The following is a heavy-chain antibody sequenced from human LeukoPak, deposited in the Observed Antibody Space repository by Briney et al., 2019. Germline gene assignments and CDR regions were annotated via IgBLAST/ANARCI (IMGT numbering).Heavy chain of an antibody. D-gene: IGHD3-10*01. V-gene: IGHV3-74*01. CDR3: ASLPTPYHGSGGSGMDV. J-gene: IGHJ6*02. CDR1: GFTFSTHW. CDR2: ISGDGSMT. Sequence: GGSLRLSCAASGFTFSTHWMYWVRQAPGRELVWVPRISGDGSMTSYADSVKGRFTISRDNAKDTLYLQMTSLRVEDTAVYSCASLPTPYHGSGGSGMDVWGQGTTVTVSS.